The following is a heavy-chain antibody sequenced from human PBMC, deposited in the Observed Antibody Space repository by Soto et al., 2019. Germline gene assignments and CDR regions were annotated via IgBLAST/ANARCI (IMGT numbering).Heavy chain of an antibody. CDR2: ISGSGGST. V-gene: IGHV3-23*01. CDR3: AKGIDVVVVAATLFSR. CDR1: GFTFSSYA. J-gene: IGHJ4*02. D-gene: IGHD2-15*01. Sequence: EVQLLESGGGLVQPGGSLRLSCAASGFTFSSYAMSWVRQAPGKGLEWVSAISGSGGSTYYADSVKGRFTISRDNSKNTLYLQMNSLRAEDTAVYYCAKGIDVVVVAATLFSRWGQGTLVTVSS.